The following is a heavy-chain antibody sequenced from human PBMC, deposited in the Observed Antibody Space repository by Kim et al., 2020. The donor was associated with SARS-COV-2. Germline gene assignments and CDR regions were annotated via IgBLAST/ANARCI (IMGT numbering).Heavy chain of an antibody. CDR3: ARHLWFGEPYLDY. Sequence: SETLSLTCTVSGGSISSSSYYWGWIRQPPGKGLEWIGSIYYSGSTYYNPSLKSRVTISVDTSKNQFSLKLSSVTAADTAGYYCARHLWFGEPYLDYWGQG. CDR2: IYYSGST. V-gene: IGHV4-39*01. J-gene: IGHJ4*02. D-gene: IGHD3-10*01. CDR1: GGSISSSSYY.